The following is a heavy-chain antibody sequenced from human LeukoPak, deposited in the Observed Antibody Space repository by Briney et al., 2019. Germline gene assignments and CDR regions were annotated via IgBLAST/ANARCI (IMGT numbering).Heavy chain of an antibody. D-gene: IGHD3-16*01. J-gene: IGHJ6*02. Sequence: PGGSLRLSCAASGFTFSSYAMSWVRQSPGKGLEWVSAISGSGGSTYYADSVKGRSTISRDNSKNTLYLQMNSLRAEDTAVYYCAKAPITVPSWNYYYYGMDVWGQGTTVTVSS. CDR1: GFTFSSYA. CDR3: AKAPITVPSWNYYYYGMDV. CDR2: ISGSGGST. V-gene: IGHV3-23*01.